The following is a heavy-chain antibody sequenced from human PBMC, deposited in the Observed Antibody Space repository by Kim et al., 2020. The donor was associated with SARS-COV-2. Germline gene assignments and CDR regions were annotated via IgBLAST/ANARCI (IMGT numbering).Heavy chain of an antibody. V-gene: IGHV3-30*01. CDR2: K. J-gene: IGHJ4*02. D-gene: IGHD2-15*01. Sequence: KYYADSVKGRFTISRDNSKNTLYLQMNSLRAEDTAVYYCARDPRWSTFDYWGQGTLVTVSS. CDR3: ARDPRWSTFDY.